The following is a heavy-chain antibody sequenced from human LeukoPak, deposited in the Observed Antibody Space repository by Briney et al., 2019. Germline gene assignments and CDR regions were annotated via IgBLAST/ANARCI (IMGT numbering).Heavy chain of an antibody. CDR1: GFTVSSNY. Sequence: PGGSLRLSCAASGFTVSSNYMSWVRQAPGKGLEWVAVIWYDGSNKYYADSVKGRFTISRDNSKNTLYLQMNSLRAEDTAVYYCARDWDYYDSSGYYDYWGQGTLVTVSS. V-gene: IGHV3-33*08. J-gene: IGHJ4*02. CDR3: ARDWDYYDSSGYYDY. D-gene: IGHD3-22*01. CDR2: IWYDGSNK.